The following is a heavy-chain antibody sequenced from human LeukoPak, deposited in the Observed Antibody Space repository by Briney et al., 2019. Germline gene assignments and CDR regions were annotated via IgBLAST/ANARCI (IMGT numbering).Heavy chain of an antibody. J-gene: IGHJ4*02. Sequence: GGSLRLSCAASGFTFSSYGMHWVRQAPGKGLEWVALIRYDGSNKYYADSVKGRFTISRDNSKNTLYLQMNSLRAEDTAVYYCAKDMVPDLGYCSSTSCYSLDYWGQGTLVTVSS. CDR1: GFTFSSYG. CDR2: IRYDGSNK. D-gene: IGHD2-2*01. V-gene: IGHV3-30*02. CDR3: AKDMVPDLGYCSSTSCYSLDY.